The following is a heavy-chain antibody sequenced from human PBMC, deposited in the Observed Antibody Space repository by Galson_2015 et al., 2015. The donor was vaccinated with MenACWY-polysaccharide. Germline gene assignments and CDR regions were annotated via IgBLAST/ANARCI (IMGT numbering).Heavy chain of an antibody. D-gene: IGHD4-23*01. CDR1: GFTFSSYA. Sequence: SLRLSCAASGFTFSSYAMSWVRQAPGKGLEWVSGISVSGGSTYYADSVKGRFTISRDNCKNTLYLQMNSLRAEDTAVYYCAKEASGRAVVCTRNEYYFDYWGQGTLVTVSS. J-gene: IGHJ4*02. CDR2: ISVSGGST. V-gene: IGHV3-23*01. CDR3: AKEASGRAVVCTRNEYYFDY.